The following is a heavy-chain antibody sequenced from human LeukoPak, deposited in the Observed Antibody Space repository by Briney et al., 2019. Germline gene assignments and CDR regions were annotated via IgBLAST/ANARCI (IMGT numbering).Heavy chain of an antibody. CDR3: ARDSWEMATMGLGF. CDR1: GFIFSDYY. D-gene: IGHD5-24*01. J-gene: IGHJ4*02. CDR2: ISGGGTTI. V-gene: IGHV3-11*01. Sequence: GGSLSLSCAPSGFIFSDYYMSWIRQAPGKGLEWISYISGGGTTIYYADSVKGRFTISRDNTKNSLYLHMSGLRAEDTAMYYCARDSWEMATMGLGFWGQGALVTVSS.